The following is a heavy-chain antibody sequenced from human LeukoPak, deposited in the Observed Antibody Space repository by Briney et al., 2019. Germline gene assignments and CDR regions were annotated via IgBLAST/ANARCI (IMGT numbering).Heavy chain of an antibody. CDR3: ASHTGGNLDVFDL. CDR2: IYYSGST. J-gene: IGHJ3*01. V-gene: IGHV4-39*01. CDR1: GGSISSTTYY. D-gene: IGHD4-23*01. Sequence: SETLSLTCTVSGGSISSTTYYWGWIRQPPWKGLEWIGSIYYSGSTYYNPSLKSRVTISVDTSKNQFSLKLNSVTAADTAVYYCASHTGGNLDVFDLWGQGTMVTVSS.